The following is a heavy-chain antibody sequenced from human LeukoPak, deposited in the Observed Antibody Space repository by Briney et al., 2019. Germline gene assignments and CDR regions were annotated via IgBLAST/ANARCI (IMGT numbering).Heavy chain of an antibody. CDR2: MYTGGST. J-gene: IGHJ4*02. D-gene: IGHD3-16*01. V-gene: IGHV3-53*01. Sequence: PGGSLRLSCAASGFTVSSNYMSWVRQAPGKGLEWVSVMYTGGSTYYADSVKGRFTISRDTSKNTLYLHMNSLRAADTAVYYCARDASVGAPCWGQGTLVTVSS. CDR3: ARDASVGAPC. CDR1: GFTVSSNY.